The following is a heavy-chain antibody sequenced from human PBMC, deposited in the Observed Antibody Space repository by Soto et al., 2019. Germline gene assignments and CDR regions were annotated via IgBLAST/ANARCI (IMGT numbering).Heavy chain of an antibody. Sequence: GESLKISCKGSGYSFTSYWIGWVRQMPGKGLEWMGIIYPGDSDTRYSPSFQGQVTISADKSISTAYLQWSSLKASDTAMYYCARHGYYCSGGSCYSGLVYYYYMDVWGKGTTVTVSS. D-gene: IGHD2-15*01. J-gene: IGHJ6*03. CDR3: ARHGYYCSGGSCYSGLVYYYYMDV. CDR1: GYSFTSYW. CDR2: IYPGDSDT. V-gene: IGHV5-51*01.